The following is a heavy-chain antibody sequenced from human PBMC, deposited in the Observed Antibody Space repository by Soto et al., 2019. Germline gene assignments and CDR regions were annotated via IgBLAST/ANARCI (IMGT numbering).Heavy chain of an antibody. J-gene: IGHJ5*02. D-gene: IGHD3-22*01. CDR1: GGSISSGCYY. CDR2: IYYSGST. Sequence: TLSLTCTVSGGSISSGCYYWIWIRQHPGKGLEWIGYIYYSGSTYYNPSLKSRVTISVDTSKNQFSLKLSSVTAADTAVYYCARGYYYDSSGYFVIGWFDPWGQGTLVTVSS. CDR3: ARGYYYDSSGYFVIGWFDP. V-gene: IGHV4-31*03.